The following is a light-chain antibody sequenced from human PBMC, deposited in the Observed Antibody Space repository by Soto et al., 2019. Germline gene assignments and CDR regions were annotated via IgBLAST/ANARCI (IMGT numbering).Light chain of an antibody. CDR1: NSDVGGYNY. V-gene: IGLV2-8*01. CDR3: VSYTGSGNYV. CDR2: EVN. J-gene: IGLJ1*01. Sequence: QSALTQPPSASGSPGQSVTISCTGTNSDVGGYNYVSWYQQHPGKGPKLMISEVNKRPSGVPDRFSGSKSGNTAFLTVSGLLAEDEADYYCVSYTGSGNYVFGPGTKLTVL.